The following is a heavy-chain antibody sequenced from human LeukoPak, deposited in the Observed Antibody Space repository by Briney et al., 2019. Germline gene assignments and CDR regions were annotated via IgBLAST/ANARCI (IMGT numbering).Heavy chain of an antibody. V-gene: IGHV1-3*01. CDR3: ARAGGGLWFGELPHY. CDR1: ENTFNSYA. J-gene: IGHJ4*02. Sequence: GASVKVSCKTSENTFNSYAVHWVRQALGQRLEWMGWISADKGYTKYSQKFQGRVTITRHTSARTAYMELSSLRSEDTAVYYCARAGGGLWFGELPHYWGQGTLVTVSS. D-gene: IGHD3-10*01. CDR2: ISADKGYT.